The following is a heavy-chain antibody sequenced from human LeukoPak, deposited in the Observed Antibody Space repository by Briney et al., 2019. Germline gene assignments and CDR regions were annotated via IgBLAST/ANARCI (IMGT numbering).Heavy chain of an antibody. V-gene: IGHV1-69*04. Sequence: GASVKVSCKASGGTFSSYAISWVRQAPGQGLEWMGRIIPILGIANYAQKFRGRVTITADKSTSTAYMELSSLRSEDTAVYYCARDGQGIAAAGTDYWGQGTLVTVSS. D-gene: IGHD6-13*01. J-gene: IGHJ4*02. CDR1: GGTFSSYA. CDR3: ARDGQGIAAAGTDY. CDR2: IIPILGIA.